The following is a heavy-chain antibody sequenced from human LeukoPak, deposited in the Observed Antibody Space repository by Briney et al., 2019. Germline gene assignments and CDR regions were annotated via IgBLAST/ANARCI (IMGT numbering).Heavy chain of an antibody. CDR2: IKQDGSEK. Sequence: GGSLRLSCAASGFTFGDYGMSWVRQAPGKGLEWVANIKQDGSEKYYVDSVKGRFTISRDNAKNSLYLQMNSLRAEDTAVYYCAREALMIVVVITTSLDYWGQGTLVTVSS. J-gene: IGHJ4*02. CDR1: GFTFGDYG. V-gene: IGHV3-7*01. D-gene: IGHD3-22*01. CDR3: AREALMIVVVITTSLDY.